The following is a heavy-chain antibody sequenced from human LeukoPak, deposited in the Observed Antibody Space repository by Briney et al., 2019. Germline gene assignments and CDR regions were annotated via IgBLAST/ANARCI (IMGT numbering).Heavy chain of an antibody. CDR3: ARDAEDSSGYSLGY. V-gene: IGHV1-69*04. CDR2: IIPIFGIA. J-gene: IGHJ4*02. Sequence: GASVKVSCKASGGTFSSYAISWVRQAPGQGLEWMGRIIPIFGIANYAQKFQGRVTITADKSTSTAYMELSSLRSEDTAVYYCARDAEDSSGYSLGYWGQGTLVTVSS. CDR1: GGTFSSYA. D-gene: IGHD3-22*01.